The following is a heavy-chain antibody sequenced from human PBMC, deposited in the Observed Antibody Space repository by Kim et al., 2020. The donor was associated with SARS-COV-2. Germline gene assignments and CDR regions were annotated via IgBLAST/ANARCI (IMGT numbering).Heavy chain of an antibody. CDR2: GST. Sequence: GSTSYAQKFQGRVTMTRDTSTSTVYMELSSLRSEDTAVYYCARGGSSPLYWGQGTLVTVSS. CDR3: ARGGSSPLY. V-gene: IGHV1-46*01. D-gene: IGHD6-13*01. J-gene: IGHJ4*02.